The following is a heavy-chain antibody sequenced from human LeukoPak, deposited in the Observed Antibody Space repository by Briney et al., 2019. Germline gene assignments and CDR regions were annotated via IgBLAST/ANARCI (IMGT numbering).Heavy chain of an antibody. Sequence: SETLSLTCTVSGFSISSGHYWGWVRQPPGAGLEWIGSVYQSGTTYYNPSLKSRVTTSVDMSKNQFPLRLRPVTAADTAVYYCARIFIRNGYSSYFDCWGQGTLVTVSS. V-gene: IGHV4-38-2*02. CDR2: VYQSGTT. CDR1: GFSISSGHY. CDR3: ARIFIRNGYSSYFDC. J-gene: IGHJ4*02. D-gene: IGHD5-18*01.